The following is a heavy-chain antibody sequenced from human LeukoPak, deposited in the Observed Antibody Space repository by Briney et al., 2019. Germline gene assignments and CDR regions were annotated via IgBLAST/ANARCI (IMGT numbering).Heavy chain of an antibody. D-gene: IGHD3-22*01. Sequence: ASVKVSCKASGYTFTSYGISWVRQAPGQGLEWMGWISAYNGNTSYAQKLQGRVTMTTDTSTSTAYMELRSLRSDDTAVYYCARDRYYYDSSGAPDYWGQGTLVTVSS. CDR2: ISAYNGNT. CDR1: GYTFTSYG. CDR3: ARDRYYYDSSGAPDY. J-gene: IGHJ4*02. V-gene: IGHV1-18*01.